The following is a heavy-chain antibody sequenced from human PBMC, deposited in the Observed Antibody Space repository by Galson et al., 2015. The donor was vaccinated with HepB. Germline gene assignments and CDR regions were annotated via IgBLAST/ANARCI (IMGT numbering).Heavy chain of an antibody. CDR1: GFTFSSYG. V-gene: IGHV3-33*01. CDR2: IWYDGSNK. J-gene: IGHJ4*02. D-gene: IGHD1-26*01. CDR3: ARVGLLYYFDY. Sequence: SLRLSCAASGFTFSSYGMHWVRQAPGKGLEWVAVIWYDGSNKYYADSVKGRFTISRDNSKNTLYLQMNSLRAEDTAVYYCARVGLLYYFDYWGQGTLVTVSS.